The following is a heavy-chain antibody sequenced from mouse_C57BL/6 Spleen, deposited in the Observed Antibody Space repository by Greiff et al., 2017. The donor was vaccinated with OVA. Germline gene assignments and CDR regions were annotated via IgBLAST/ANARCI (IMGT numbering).Heavy chain of an antibody. V-gene: IGHV1-18*01. D-gene: IGHD2-1*01. Sequence: EVQRVESGPELVKPGASVKIPCKASGYTFTDYNMDWVKQSHGKSLEWIGDTNPNNGGTIYNQKFKGKATLTVDKSSSTAYMELRSLTSEDTAVYYCARLVIYYGNHAMDYWGQGTSVTVSS. CDR1: GYTFTDYN. CDR2: TNPNNGGT. CDR3: ARLVIYYGNHAMDY. J-gene: IGHJ4*01.